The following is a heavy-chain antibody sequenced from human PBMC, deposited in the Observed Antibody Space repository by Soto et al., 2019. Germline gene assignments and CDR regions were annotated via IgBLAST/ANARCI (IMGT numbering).Heavy chain of an antibody. J-gene: IGHJ4*02. CDR1: GFTFSSYA. V-gene: IGHV3-23*01. CDR2: ISGSGGST. Sequence: GGSLRLSCAASGFTFSSYAMSWVRQAPGKGLEWVSAISGSGGSTYYADSVKGRFTISRDNSKNTLYLQMNSLRAEDTAVYYCAKDGGLGYCSSTSCYIFDYWGQGTLVTVSS. D-gene: IGHD2-2*02. CDR3: AKDGGLGYCSSTSCYIFDY.